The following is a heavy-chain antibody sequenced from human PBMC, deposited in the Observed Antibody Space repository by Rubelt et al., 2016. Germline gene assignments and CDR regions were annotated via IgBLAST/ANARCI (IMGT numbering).Heavy chain of an antibody. CDR2: IYYSRST. CDR3: ARTVGPVVGDAFDI. CDR1: GGPISSYY. Sequence: QVQLQESGPGLVKPSETLSLTCTVSGGPISSYYWSWIRQPPGKGLEWIGYIYYSRSTNYNPSLKIRVNISVDTSKNQFSLKLRSVTAADTAVYYCARTVGPVVGDAFDICGQGTMVTGSS. V-gene: IGHV4-59*12. D-gene: IGHD2-15*01. J-gene: IGHJ3*02.